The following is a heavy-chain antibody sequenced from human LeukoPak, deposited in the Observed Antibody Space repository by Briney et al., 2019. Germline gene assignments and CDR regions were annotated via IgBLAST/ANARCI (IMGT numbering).Heavy chain of an antibody. J-gene: IGHJ4*02. V-gene: IGHV4-39*01. D-gene: IGHD3-9*01. CDR3: ARRGRPYDILTGYYIADY. CDR1: GGSLSSSSYY. Sequence: SETLSLTCTVSGGSLSSSSYYRGWIRQPPGKGLEWIGNIYYSGSTYYNPSLKSRVTISVDTSKNQFSLKLSSVTAADTAVYYCARRGRPYDILTGYYIADYWGQGTLVTVSS. CDR2: IYYSGST.